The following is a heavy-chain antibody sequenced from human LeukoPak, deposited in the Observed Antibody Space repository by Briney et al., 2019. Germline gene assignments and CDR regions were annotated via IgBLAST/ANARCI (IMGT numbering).Heavy chain of an antibody. CDR3: AGLTTANNWFDP. D-gene: IGHD1-1*01. V-gene: IGHV1-2*02. CDR1: GYTFTGYY. J-gene: IGHJ5*02. CDR2: INPNSGGT. Sequence: ASVKVSCKASGYTFTGYYMHWVRQATGQGLEWMGWINPNSGGTNYAQKFRGRVTMTRDTSISTAYMELSRLRSDDTAVYYCAGLTTANNWFDPWGQGTLVTVSS.